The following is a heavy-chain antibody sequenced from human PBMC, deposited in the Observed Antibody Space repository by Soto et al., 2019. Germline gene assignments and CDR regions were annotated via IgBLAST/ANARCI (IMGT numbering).Heavy chain of an antibody. CDR1: GFTFNKFG. CDR3: ARDRSNWSSLDY. J-gene: IGHJ4*02. Sequence: QVQLVESGGGVVQSGRSLRLACAASGFTFNKFGMHWVRQAPGKGLEWVAVIWNDGSYETYADSVKGRFTISRDNSKNTLYLQMNSLRAEDTAVYYCARDRSNWSSLDYWGQGTLVTVSP. V-gene: IGHV3-33*01. CDR2: IWNDGSYE. D-gene: IGHD6-13*01.